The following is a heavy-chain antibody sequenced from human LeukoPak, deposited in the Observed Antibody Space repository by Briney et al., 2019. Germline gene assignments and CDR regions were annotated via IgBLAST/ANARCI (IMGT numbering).Heavy chain of an antibody. Sequence: SETLSLTCTVSGGSISSGSYYWRWIRQPAGTGLEWIGRIYTSGSTNYNPSLKSRVTISVDTSKNQFSLKLSSVTAADTAVYYCARLTYYYDSSGYYFDYWGQGTLVTVSS. CDR1: GGSISSGSYY. CDR3: ARLTYYYDSSGYYFDY. J-gene: IGHJ4*02. D-gene: IGHD3-22*01. CDR2: IYTSGST. V-gene: IGHV4-61*02.